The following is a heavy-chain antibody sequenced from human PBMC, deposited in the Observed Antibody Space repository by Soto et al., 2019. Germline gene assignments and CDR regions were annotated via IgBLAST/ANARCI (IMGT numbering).Heavy chain of an antibody. Sequence: LILSCAASGFTFSSYDMHWVRQATGRGLEWVSGIGTAGDTYYPGSVKGRFTISRENAKNSLYLQMNSLRAGDTAVYYCAREVRGYSYGGPFDIWGQGTMVTVSS. CDR3: AREVRGYSYGGPFDI. J-gene: IGHJ3*02. CDR2: IGTAGDT. V-gene: IGHV3-13*01. CDR1: GFTFSSYD. D-gene: IGHD5-18*01.